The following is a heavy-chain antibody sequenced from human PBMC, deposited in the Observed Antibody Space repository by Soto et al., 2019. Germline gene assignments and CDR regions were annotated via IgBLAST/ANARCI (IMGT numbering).Heavy chain of an antibody. CDR3: ARDKRDLRFLEWSYYFDY. CDR2: ISYDGSNK. D-gene: IGHD3-3*01. J-gene: IGHJ4*02. CDR1: GFTFSSYG. Sequence: GSLRLSCAASGFTFSSYGMHWVRQAPGKGLEWVAFISYDGSNKYYADSVKGRFTLSRDNSKNTLYLQMNSLRAEDTAVYYCARDKRDLRFLEWSYYFDYWGQGTLVTVSS. V-gene: IGHV3-30*02.